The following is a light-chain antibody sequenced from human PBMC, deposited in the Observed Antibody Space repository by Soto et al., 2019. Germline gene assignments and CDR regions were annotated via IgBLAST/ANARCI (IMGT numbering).Light chain of an antibody. J-gene: IGKJ4*01. CDR1: QSVSSY. CDR3: LQRSNWPLT. CDR2: DAS. V-gene: IGKV3-11*01. Sequence: EIVLTQSPATLSLSPGERATLSCRASQSVSSYLAWYQQKPGQAPRLLIYDASNRTTGIPARFSGSGSGTVFSLTIRSLEPEDFAVYYCLQRSNWPLTFGGGTKVEIK.